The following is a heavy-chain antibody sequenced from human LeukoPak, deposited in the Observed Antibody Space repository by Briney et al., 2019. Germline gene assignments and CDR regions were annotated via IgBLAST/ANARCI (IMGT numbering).Heavy chain of an antibody. Sequence: ASVKVSCKASGYTFTSYDINWVRQATEQGLEWMGWMNPNSGNTGYAQKFQGRVTITRNTSISTAYMELSSLRAEDMALYYCAKETGQLNGFDYWGQGTLVTVSS. D-gene: IGHD1-1*01. CDR1: GYTFTSYD. J-gene: IGHJ4*02. CDR3: AKETGQLNGFDY. V-gene: IGHV1-8*03. CDR2: MNPNSGNT.